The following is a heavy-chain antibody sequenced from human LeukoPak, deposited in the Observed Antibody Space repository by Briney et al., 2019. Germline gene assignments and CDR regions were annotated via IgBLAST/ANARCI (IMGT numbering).Heavy chain of an antibody. D-gene: IGHD6-6*01. V-gene: IGHV3-30-3*01. J-gene: IGHJ6*02. CDR2: ISYDGSNK. Sequence: GGSLRLSCAASGFTFSSYAMHWVRQAPGKGLEWVAVISYDGSNKYYADSVKGRFTISRDNSKNTLYLQMNSLRAEDTAVYYCARAIAARLYYYYGMDVWGQGTTVTVSS. CDR1: GFTFSSYA. CDR3: ARAIAARLYYYYGMDV.